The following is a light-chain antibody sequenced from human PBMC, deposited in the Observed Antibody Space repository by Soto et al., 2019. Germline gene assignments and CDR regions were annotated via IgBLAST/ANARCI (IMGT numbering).Light chain of an antibody. CDR1: ESVSTW. Sequence: DIQMTQSPSTLSASVGDRVTLTCRASESVSTWLAWHQQKPGKAPKVLIYRAFSLDDGVPSRFSGSGSGTEFTLTISSLQPDDFATYSCHQYHTYPWTFGQGTKVEI. CDR2: RAF. CDR3: HQYHTYPWT. J-gene: IGKJ1*01. V-gene: IGKV1-5*03.